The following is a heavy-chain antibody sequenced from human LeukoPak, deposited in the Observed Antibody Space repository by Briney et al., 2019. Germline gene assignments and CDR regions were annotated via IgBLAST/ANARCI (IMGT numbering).Heavy chain of an antibody. CDR1: GYSISSGYY. V-gene: IGHV4-38-2*02. CDR3: ARGPPLRGDFDY. Sequence: SETLSLTCTVPGYSISSGYYWGWIRQPPGKGLEWIGSIYHSGSTYYNPSLKSRVTISVDTSKNQFSLKLSSVTAADTAVYYCARGPPLRGDFDYWGQGTLVTVSS. CDR2: IYHSGST. J-gene: IGHJ4*02.